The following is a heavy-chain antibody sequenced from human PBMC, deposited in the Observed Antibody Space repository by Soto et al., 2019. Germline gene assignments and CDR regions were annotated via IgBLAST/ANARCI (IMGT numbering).Heavy chain of an antibody. CDR3: AKEGSVTTPHDY. CDR1: GLTFRRYC. Sequence: PAGSLRHSCDASGLTFRRYCMHWVRQAPGKGLEWVAVISYDGSNKYYADSVKGRFTISRDNSKNTLYLQMNSLRAEDTAVYYCAKEGSVTTPHDYWGQGT. CDR2: ISYDGSNK. V-gene: IGHV3-30*18. D-gene: IGHD4-4*01. J-gene: IGHJ4*02.